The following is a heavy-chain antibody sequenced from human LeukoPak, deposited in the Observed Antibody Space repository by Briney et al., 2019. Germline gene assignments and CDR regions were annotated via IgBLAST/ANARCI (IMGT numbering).Heavy chain of an antibody. CDR1: GGSISSGGYY. D-gene: IGHD4-17*01. Sequence: PSQTLSLTCTVSGGSISSGGYYWSWIRQHPGKGLEWIVYIYYSGSTYYNPSLKSRVTISVDTSKNQFSLKLSSVTAADTAVYYCARVVLGQDYGDYVVDYWGQGTLVTVSS. J-gene: IGHJ4*02. V-gene: IGHV4-31*03. CDR3: ARVVLGQDYGDYVVDY. CDR2: IYYSGST.